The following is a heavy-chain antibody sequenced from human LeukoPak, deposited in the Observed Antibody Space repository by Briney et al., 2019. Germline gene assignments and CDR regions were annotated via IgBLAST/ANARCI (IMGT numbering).Heavy chain of an antibody. Sequence: SETLSLTCTVSGGSISSSSYYWGWIRQPPGKGLEWIRSIYYSGSTYYNPSLKSRVTISVDTYKNQFSLKLSSVTAADTAVYYCARAEYYYDSSGYPLSYFDYWGQGTLVTVSS. CDR3: ARAEYYYDSSGYPLSYFDY. D-gene: IGHD3-22*01. CDR2: IYYSGST. V-gene: IGHV4-39*07. J-gene: IGHJ4*02. CDR1: GGSISSSSYY.